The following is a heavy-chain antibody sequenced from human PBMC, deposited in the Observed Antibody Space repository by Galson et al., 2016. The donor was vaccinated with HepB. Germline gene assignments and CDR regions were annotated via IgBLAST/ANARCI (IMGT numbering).Heavy chain of an antibody. D-gene: IGHD3-16*01. Sequence: SLRLSCAASGFIFSVYNMNWARQAPGKGLEWIAWITSSSDTMYYADSVKGRFTISRDNAKNSLYLEMNSLRDEDTAVYYCARDDYFRRGYWGQGTLVTVSS. V-gene: IGHV3-48*02. CDR1: GFIFSVYN. CDR3: ARDDYFRRGY. J-gene: IGHJ4*02. CDR2: ITSSSDTM.